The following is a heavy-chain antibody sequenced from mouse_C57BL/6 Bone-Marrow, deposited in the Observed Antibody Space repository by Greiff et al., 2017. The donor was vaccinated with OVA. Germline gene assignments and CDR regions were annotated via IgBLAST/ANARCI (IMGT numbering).Heavy chain of an antibody. CDR1: GYTFTSYW. CDR2: IYPGNSDT. D-gene: IGHD1-1*01. Sequence: EVQLQQSGTVLARPGASVKMSCKTSGYTFTSYWMHWVKQRPGQGLEWIGAIYPGNSDTSYNQKFKGKAKLTAVTSASTAYMELSSLTNEDSAVYYCTSTGTVVVPFDYWGQGTTLTVSS. CDR3: TSTGTVVVPFDY. V-gene: IGHV1-5*01. J-gene: IGHJ2*01.